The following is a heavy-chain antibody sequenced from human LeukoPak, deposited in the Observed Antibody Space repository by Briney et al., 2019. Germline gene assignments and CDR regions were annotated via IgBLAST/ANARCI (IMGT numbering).Heavy chain of an antibody. Sequence: SETLSLTCTVPGDSISSYFWSWIRQPPGKGLEWIGYMHNGVHTNYNPSLKSRVTISGDTSKNQSSLKLTSVTAADTATYYCAATIKRDYGDTNLDYWGQGTLVTVSS. V-gene: IGHV4-59*01. CDR2: MHNGVHT. CDR1: GDSISSYF. D-gene: IGHD4/OR15-4a*01. J-gene: IGHJ4*02. CDR3: AATIKRDYGDTNLDY.